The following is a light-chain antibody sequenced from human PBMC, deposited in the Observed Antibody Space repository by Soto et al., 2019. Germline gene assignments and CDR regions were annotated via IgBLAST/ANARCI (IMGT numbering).Light chain of an antibody. J-gene: IGKJ4*01. CDR2: DAS. V-gene: IGKV1-33*01. CDR1: HDIKKY. Sequence: DIQMTQSPSSLSASVGDRVTITCQASHDIKKYLNWYQQKPGKAPTLLIYDASNLEPGVPSRFSGSGSGTDFTLSIGSLQPEDVATYYGQQYDNFRTFGGGTKVEIK. CDR3: QQYDNFRT.